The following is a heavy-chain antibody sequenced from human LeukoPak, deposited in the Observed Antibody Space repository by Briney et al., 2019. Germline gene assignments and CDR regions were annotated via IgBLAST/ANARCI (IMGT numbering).Heavy chain of an antibody. Sequence: GGSLRLSCTASGFTFSSYSMNWVRQAPGKGLEWVPYISSSGSTIYYADSVKGRFTISRDNAKNSLYLQMNSLRAEDTAVYYCARDLSLYCSGGSCYSLNYWGQGTLVTVSS. CDR1: GFTFSSYS. J-gene: IGHJ4*02. CDR3: ARDLSLYCSGGSCYSLNY. CDR2: ISSSGSTI. V-gene: IGHV3-48*04. D-gene: IGHD2-15*01.